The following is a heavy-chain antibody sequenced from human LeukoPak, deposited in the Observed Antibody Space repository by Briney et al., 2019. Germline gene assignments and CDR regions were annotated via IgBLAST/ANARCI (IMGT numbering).Heavy chain of an antibody. V-gene: IGHV3-11*04. J-gene: IGHJ3*02. D-gene: IGHD1-14*01. CDR3: ARDLGPYNTSPNSGAFDI. Sequence: GGSLRLSCAASGFTFSDYYMAWIRQAPGKGLECISYLSRRGGTIYYADSVKGRFTVSWDNAKNSFYLQMNSLRAEDTAVFYCARDLGPYNTSPNSGAFDIWGQGTMVTVSS. CDR2: LSRRGGTI. CDR1: GFTFSDYY.